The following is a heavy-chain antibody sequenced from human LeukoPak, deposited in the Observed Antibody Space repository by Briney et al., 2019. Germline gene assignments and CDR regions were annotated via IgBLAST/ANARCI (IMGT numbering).Heavy chain of an antibody. J-gene: IGHJ4*02. V-gene: IGHV4-38-2*02. CDR2: IYHSGST. D-gene: IGHD3-10*01. Sequence: SETLSLTCTVSGYSISSGYYWGWIRQPPGKGLEWIGSIYHSGSTYYNPSLKSRVTISVDTSKNQFSLKLSSVTAADTAVYYCARGPVSGSYYIDYWGQGTLVTVSS. CDR1: GYSISSGYY. CDR3: ARGPVSGSYYIDY.